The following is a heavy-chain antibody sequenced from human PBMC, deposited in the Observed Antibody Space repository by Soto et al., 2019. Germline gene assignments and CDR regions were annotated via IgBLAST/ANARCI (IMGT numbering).Heavy chain of an antibody. CDR3: ARDSSGPLWFGELSHRSFDY. D-gene: IGHD3-10*01. J-gene: IGHJ4*02. V-gene: IGHV1-46*01. CDR1: GYTFTSYY. Sequence: GASVKVSFKASGYTFTSYYMHWFLQTPCQCLDFMGIINPSGGSTSYAQKFQGRVTMTRDTSTSTVYMELSSLRSEDTAVYYCARDSSGPLWFGELSHRSFDYWGQGTLVTVSS. CDR2: INPSGGST.